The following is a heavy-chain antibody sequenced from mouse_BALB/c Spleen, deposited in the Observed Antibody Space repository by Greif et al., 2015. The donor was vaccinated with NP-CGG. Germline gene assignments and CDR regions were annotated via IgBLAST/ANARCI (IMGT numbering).Heavy chain of an antibody. Sequence: VKLMESGAELVKPGASVKLSCKASGYTFTSYYMYWVKQRPGQGLEWIGEINPSNGGTNFNEKFKSKATLTVDKSSSTAYMQLSSLTSEDSAVYYCTRSSLLRLRGDAMDYWGQGTSVTVSS. J-gene: IGHJ4*01. D-gene: IGHD1-2*01. CDR1: GYTFTSYY. CDR2: INPSNGGT. CDR3: TRSSLLRLRGDAMDY. V-gene: IGHV1S81*02.